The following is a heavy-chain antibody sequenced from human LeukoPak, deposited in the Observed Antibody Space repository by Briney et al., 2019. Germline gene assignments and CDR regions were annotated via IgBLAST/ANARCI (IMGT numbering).Heavy chain of an antibody. CDR3: ARVVGYYYDSTGTYFDY. J-gene: IGHJ4*02. CDR2: ISSSGSTI. V-gene: IGHV3-48*03. Sequence: GGSLRLSCAASGFTFSSYEMNWVRQAPGKGLEWVSYISSSGSTIYYADSAKGRFTISRDNAKNSLYLQMNSLRAEDTAVYYCARVVGYYYDSTGTYFDYWGQGTLVTVSS. D-gene: IGHD3-22*01. CDR1: GFTFSSYE.